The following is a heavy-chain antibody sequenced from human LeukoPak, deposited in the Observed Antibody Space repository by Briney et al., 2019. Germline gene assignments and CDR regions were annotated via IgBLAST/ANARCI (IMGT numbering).Heavy chain of an antibody. CDR2: IYYSGST. J-gene: IGHJ4*02. D-gene: IGHD5-12*01. CDR3: ARDSYRSGSGYDF. V-gene: IGHV4-59*11. CDR1: GGSISSHY. Sequence: SETLSLTCTVSGGSISSHYWSWIRQPPGKGLEWMGYIYYSGSTNYNPSLKSRVSIYLDTSKNQFSLRLNSVTAADTAVYYCARDSYRSGSGYDFWGQGTPVTVSS.